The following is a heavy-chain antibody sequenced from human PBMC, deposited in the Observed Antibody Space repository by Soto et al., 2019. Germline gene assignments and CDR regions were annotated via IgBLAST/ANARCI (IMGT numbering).Heavy chain of an antibody. CDR3: ARDRVYYGSGKACWFDP. Sequence: QVPLVESGGGVVQPGRSLRLSCAASGFTFSSYAMHWVRQAPGKGLEWVAVISYDGSNKYYADSVKGRFTISRDNSKNTLYLQMNSLRAEDTAVYYCARDRVYYGSGKACWFDPWGQGTLVTVSS. D-gene: IGHD3-10*01. V-gene: IGHV3-30-3*01. CDR1: GFTFSSYA. CDR2: ISYDGSNK. J-gene: IGHJ5*02.